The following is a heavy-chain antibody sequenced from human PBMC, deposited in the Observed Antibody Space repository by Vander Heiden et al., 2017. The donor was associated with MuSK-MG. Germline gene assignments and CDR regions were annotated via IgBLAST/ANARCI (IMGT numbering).Heavy chain of an antibody. CDR3: ASSETLRDYGGNSGMDG. D-gene: IGHD4-17*01. J-gene: IGHJ6*02. V-gene: IGHV1-69*01. CDR1: GGTFSSYA. Sequence: QVQLVQSGAEVKKPGSSVKVSCKASGGTFSSYAISWVRQAPGQGLEWMGGIIPIFGTANYAQKVQGRVTITADESTSTAYMELSSLRSEDTAVYYCASSETLRDYGGNSGMDGWGQGTTVTVSS. CDR2: IIPIFGTA.